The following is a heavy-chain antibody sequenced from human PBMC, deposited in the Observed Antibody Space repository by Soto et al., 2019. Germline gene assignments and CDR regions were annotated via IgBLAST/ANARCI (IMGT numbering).Heavy chain of an antibody. Sequence: GESLKISCKGSGYRFTSHGIAWVRQMAGKGLEWMGIVYPGDSDIRYSPSFQGQVTISADKSINTAYLQWSSLKASDTAIYYCARPMVDTAMVNDYYYGIDVWGQRTTVTVS. V-gene: IGHV5-51*01. D-gene: IGHD5-18*01. CDR3: ARPMVDTAMVNDYYYGIDV. CDR2: VYPGDSDI. CDR1: GYRFTSHG. J-gene: IGHJ6*02.